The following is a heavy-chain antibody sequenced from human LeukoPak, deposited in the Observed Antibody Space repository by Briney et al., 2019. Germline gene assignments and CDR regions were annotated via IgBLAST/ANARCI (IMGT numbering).Heavy chain of an antibody. D-gene: IGHD3-22*01. J-gene: IGHJ4*02. CDR1: GFTFSSYS. V-gene: IGHV3-48*04. CDR3: ARGGDSSEGSYYFDY. CDR2: ISSSSSTI. Sequence: GGSPRLSCAASGFTFSSYSMNWVRQAPGKGLEWVSYISSSSSTIYYADSVKGRFTISRDNAKNSLYLQMNSLRAEDTAVYYCARGGDSSEGSYYFDYWGQGTLVTVSS.